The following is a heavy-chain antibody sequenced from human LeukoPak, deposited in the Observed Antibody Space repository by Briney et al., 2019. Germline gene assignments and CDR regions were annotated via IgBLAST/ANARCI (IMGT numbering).Heavy chain of an antibody. J-gene: IGHJ4*02. Sequence: GGSLRLSCAASGFTFSSYAMHWVRQAPGKGLEWVAVISYDGSNKYYADSVKGRFTISRDNSKNTLYLQMNSLRAEDTAVYYCARLRSSGGNFDYWGQGTVVTVSS. CDR3: ARLRSSGGNFDY. V-gene: IGHV3-30*04. CDR1: GFTFSSYA. D-gene: IGHD6-19*01. CDR2: ISYDGSNK.